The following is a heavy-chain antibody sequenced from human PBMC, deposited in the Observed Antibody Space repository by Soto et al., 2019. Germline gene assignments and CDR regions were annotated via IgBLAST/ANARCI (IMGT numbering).Heavy chain of an antibody. CDR3: AKVLDGYGWGTAMDV. CDR1: GFTFSTYG. CDR2: ISYDGSNK. Sequence: QVQLVESGGGVVQPGRSLRLSCAASGFTFSTYGMHWVRQAPGTGLEWVALISYDGSNKYYADSVKGRFTISRDNSKNTLSLQMNSLRAEDTAVYYCAKVLDGYGWGTAMDVWGQGTTVTVSS. J-gene: IGHJ6*02. V-gene: IGHV3-30*18. D-gene: IGHD3-16*01.